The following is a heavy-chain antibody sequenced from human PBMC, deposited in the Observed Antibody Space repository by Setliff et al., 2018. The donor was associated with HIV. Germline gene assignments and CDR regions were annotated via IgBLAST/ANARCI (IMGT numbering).Heavy chain of an antibody. J-gene: IGHJ4*02. CDR3: ARQLSNSFDY. Sequence: ASVKVSCKSSGYTFTDYFMHWVRQAPGQGLEWMGWISPDNANTRFSQRFRGSVTMTRDRSINTAYMEFSGLTSDDTAVYYCARQLSNSFDYWGQGTLVTVPQ. CDR2: ISPDNANT. V-gene: IGHV1-2*02. D-gene: IGHD1-1*01. CDR1: GYTFTDYF.